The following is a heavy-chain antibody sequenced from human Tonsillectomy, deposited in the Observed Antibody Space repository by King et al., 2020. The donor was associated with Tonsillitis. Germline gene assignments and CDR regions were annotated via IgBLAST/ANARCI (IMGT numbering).Heavy chain of an antibody. V-gene: IGHV1-18*04. CDR2: ISGYNGKT. CDR1: GYTFTSYG. Sequence: QLVQSGAEVKKPGASVKVSCKASGYTFTSYGISWVRQAPGQGLEWMGWISGYNGKTNYAQKFQGRVTMTTDTPTSTVYMGMRSLRSDDTAVYSCGRARGYYDSSGYYYSFAYWGQGTLVTVSS. CDR3: GRARGYYDSSGYYYSFAY. D-gene: IGHD3-22*01. J-gene: IGHJ4*02.